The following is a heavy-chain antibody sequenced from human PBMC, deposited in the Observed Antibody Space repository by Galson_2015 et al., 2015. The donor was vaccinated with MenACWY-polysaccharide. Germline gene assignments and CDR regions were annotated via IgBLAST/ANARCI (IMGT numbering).Heavy chain of an antibody. CDR3: AKDSTDFWSVAGRFDH. CDR2: IRSSGTNT. D-gene: IGHD3-3*01. J-gene: IGHJ5*02. V-gene: IGHV3-23*01. Sequence: SLRLSCAASGFTFTSYAMSWVRQAPGKGLEWVSAIRSSGTNTYYADSVKGRFTISRDNSKNTLYLRMNSLRAVDTAVYYCAKDSTDFWSVAGRFDHWGQGTLVTVSS. CDR1: GFTFTSYA.